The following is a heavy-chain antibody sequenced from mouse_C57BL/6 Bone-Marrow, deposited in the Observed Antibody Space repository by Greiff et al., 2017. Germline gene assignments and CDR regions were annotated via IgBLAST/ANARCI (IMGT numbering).Heavy chain of an antibody. CDR1: GYTFTSYW. CDR3: ARRVAY. CDR2: IDPSDSYT. V-gene: IGHV1-59*01. J-gene: IGHJ3*01. Sequence: QVQLQQPGAELVRPGTSVKLSCKASGYTFTSYWMHWVKQRPGQGLEWIGVIDPSDSYTNYNQQFKGKATLTVDTSSSTAYMQLSSLTSEDSAVYYWARRVAYWGQGTLVTGSA.